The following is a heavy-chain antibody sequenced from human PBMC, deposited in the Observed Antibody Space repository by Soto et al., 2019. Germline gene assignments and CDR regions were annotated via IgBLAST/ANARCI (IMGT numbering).Heavy chain of an antibody. V-gene: IGHV3-30*18. CDR3: AKDPEQQLAYYYYGMDV. Sequence: GGSLRLSCAASGFTFSSYGMHWVRQAPGKGMERVAVISYDGSNKYYADSVKGRFTISRDNSKNTLYLQMNSLRAEDTAVCYCAKDPEQQLAYYYYGMDVWGQGTTVTV. CDR1: GFTFSSYG. CDR2: ISYDGSNK. J-gene: IGHJ6*02. D-gene: IGHD6-13*01.